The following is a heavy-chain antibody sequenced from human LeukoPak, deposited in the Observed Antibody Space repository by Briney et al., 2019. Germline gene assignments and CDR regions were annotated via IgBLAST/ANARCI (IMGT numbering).Heavy chain of an antibody. CDR1: GGTLSSYA. Sequence: GASVKVSCKASGGTLSSYAISWVRQAPGQGLEWMGGIIPIFGTANYAQKFQGRVTITADESTSTAYMELSSLRSEDTAVYYCARDGRTTVSPRGYYYYYYYMDVWGKGTTVTVSS. D-gene: IGHD4-11*01. CDR2: IIPIFGTA. J-gene: IGHJ6*03. V-gene: IGHV1-69*13. CDR3: ARDGRTTVSPRGYYYYYYYMDV.